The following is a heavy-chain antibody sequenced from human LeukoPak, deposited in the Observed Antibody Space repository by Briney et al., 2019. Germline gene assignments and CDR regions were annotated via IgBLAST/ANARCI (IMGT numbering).Heavy chain of an antibody. CDR3: ARDSGYYDSSGEFDY. J-gene: IGHJ4*02. Sequence: GASVKVSCKASGYTFTGYYMHWVRQAPGQGLEWMGRINPNSGGTNYAQKFQGRVTTTRDTSISTAYMELSRLRSDDTAVYYCARDSGYYDSSGEFDYWGQGTLVTVSS. D-gene: IGHD3-22*01. CDR1: GYTFTGYY. CDR2: INPNSGGT. V-gene: IGHV1-2*06.